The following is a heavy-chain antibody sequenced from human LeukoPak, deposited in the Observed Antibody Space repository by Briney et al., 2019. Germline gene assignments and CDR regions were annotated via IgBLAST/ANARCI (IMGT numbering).Heavy chain of an antibody. D-gene: IGHD1-14*01. CDR3: ARDSPLTGTTDGP. J-gene: IGHJ5*02. Sequence: SETLSLTCTVSGGSISYYYWSWIRQPPGKGLEWIGNIYYSGSTYYNPSLKSRVTISIDRSKSQFSLKLSSVTAADTAVYYCARDSPLTGTTDGPWGQGTLVTVSS. V-gene: IGHV4-59*12. CDR2: IYYSGST. CDR1: GGSISYYY.